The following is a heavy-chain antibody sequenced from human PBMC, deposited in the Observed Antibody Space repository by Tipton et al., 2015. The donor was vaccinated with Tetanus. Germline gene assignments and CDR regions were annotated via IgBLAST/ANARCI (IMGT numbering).Heavy chain of an antibody. CDR3: ARAPYSSPGKYYFDY. Sequence: TLSLTCAVSGVSMRNGGFSWSWIRQPPGKGLEWIEYIYHTGGSYYNPSLKSRVTMSVDLSKNQFSLKLSSVTAADTAVYYCARAPYSSPGKYYFDYWGQGTLVTVSS. D-gene: IGHD4-11*01. CDR1: GVSMRNGGFS. CDR2: IYHTGGS. V-gene: IGHV4-30-2*01. J-gene: IGHJ4*02.